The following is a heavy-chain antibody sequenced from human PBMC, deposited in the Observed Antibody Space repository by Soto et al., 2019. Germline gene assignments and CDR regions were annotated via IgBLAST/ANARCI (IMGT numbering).Heavy chain of an antibody. Sequence: QVQLVQSGAEVKMPGSSVKVSCTASGDTFSNYAISWARQAPGQGLEWMGGIIPVFATPHYAQRFQGRVSITADESTRTVYMELSSLVSDDTAVYYCLREDRSSDYWGQGPLVIVSS. CDR1: GDTFSNYA. CDR2: IIPVFATP. D-gene: IGHD6-6*01. J-gene: IGHJ4*02. CDR3: LREDRSSDY. V-gene: IGHV1-69*01.